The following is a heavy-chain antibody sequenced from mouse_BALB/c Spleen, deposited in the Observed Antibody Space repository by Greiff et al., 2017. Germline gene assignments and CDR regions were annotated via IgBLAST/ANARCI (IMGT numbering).Heavy chain of an antibody. Sequence: LQQPGSELVRPGASVKLSCKASGYTFTSYWMHWVKQRPGQGLEWIGNIYPGSGSTNYDEKFKSKATLTVDTSSSTAYMQLSSLTSEDSAVYYCTRPSSNWDWFAYWGQGTLVTVSA. CDR3: TRPSSNWDWFAY. CDR1: GYTFTSYW. D-gene: IGHD4-1*01. J-gene: IGHJ3*01. CDR2: IYPGSGST. V-gene: IGHV1S22*01.